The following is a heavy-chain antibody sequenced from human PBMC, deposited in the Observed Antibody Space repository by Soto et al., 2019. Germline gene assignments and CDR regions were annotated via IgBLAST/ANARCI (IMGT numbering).Heavy chain of an antibody. CDR2: IKGDGTTT. Sequence: EAHLVESGGGLPQPGGSLRLSCVASGFNFSPYFMAWVRQGPGRGLEWVSHIKGDGTTTAYADSVRGRFIISRDNGRNRLCLQMNSLRDEDKAVYYCVRDRGTPDSFDIWGQGTTVIVSS. D-gene: IGHD1-26*01. CDR1: GFNFSPYF. J-gene: IGHJ3*02. V-gene: IGHV3-74*01. CDR3: VRDRGTPDSFDI.